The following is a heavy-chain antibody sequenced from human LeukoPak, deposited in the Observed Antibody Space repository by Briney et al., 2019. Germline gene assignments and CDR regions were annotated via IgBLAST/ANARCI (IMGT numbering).Heavy chain of an antibody. Sequence: PGGSLRLSCAASGFTFSDYYMSWIRQAPGKGLEWVSYISSSSSYTNYADSVKGRFTISRDNAKSSLYLQMNSLRAEDTAVYYCARAMVRGVRYFDYWGQGTLVTVSS. D-gene: IGHD3-10*01. CDR3: ARAMVRGVRYFDY. J-gene: IGHJ4*02. CDR2: ISSSSSYT. CDR1: GFTFSDYY. V-gene: IGHV3-11*03.